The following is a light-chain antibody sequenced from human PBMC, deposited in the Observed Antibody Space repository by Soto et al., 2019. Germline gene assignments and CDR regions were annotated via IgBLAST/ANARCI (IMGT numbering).Light chain of an antibody. CDR3: QSYDSSNPVV. CDR2: EDN. J-gene: IGLJ2*01. Sequence: NFMLTQPHSVSESPGKTVTISCTRSSGSIARNYVQWYQQRPGSAPTTLIYEDNQRPSGVPDRFSSSIDSSSNSASLTISGLKTEDEADYYCQSYDSSNPVVFGGGTKLTVL. CDR1: SGSIARNY. V-gene: IGLV6-57*04.